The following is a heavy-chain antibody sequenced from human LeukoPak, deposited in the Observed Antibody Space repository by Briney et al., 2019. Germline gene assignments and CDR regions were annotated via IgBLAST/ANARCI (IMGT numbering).Heavy chain of an antibody. D-gene: IGHD6-19*01. CDR3: ARASGSGWPPPGFDY. J-gene: IGHJ4*02. Sequence: SETLSLTCTVSGGSISSYYWSWIRQPPGKGLEWIGYIYYSGSTNYNPSLKSRVTISVDTSKNQFSLKLRSVTAADTAVYYCARASGSGWPPPGFDYWGQGTLVTVSS. CDR2: IYYSGST. V-gene: IGHV4-59*01. CDR1: GGSISSYY.